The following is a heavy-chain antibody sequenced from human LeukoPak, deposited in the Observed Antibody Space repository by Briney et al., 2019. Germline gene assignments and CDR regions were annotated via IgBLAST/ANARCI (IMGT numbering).Heavy chain of an antibody. V-gene: IGHV5-51*01. CDR2: IYSGDSDT. Sequence: GESLKISCKGSGYSFTSYWIGWVRQMPGKGLEGMGIIYSGDSDTRYSPSFEGQVTISADKSISTAYLQWSSRKASDTAMYYCARQYYDFWSGYLSPYGMDVWGQGTTVTVSS. J-gene: IGHJ6*02. D-gene: IGHD3-3*01. CDR1: GYSFTSYW. CDR3: ARQYYDFWSGYLSPYGMDV.